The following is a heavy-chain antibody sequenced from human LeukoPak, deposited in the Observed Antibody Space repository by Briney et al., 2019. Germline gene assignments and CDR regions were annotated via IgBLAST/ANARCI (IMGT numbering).Heavy chain of an antibody. J-gene: IGHJ4*02. V-gene: IGHV3-9*01. CDR2: IRWNSGSI. CDR3: AKDISGSFDY. CDR1: GFTFDDYA. Sequence: QAGGSLRLSCAASGFTFDDYAMHWARQAPGEGLEWVSGIRWNSGSIGYADSVKGRFTISRDNAKNSLYLQMNSPRAEDTVLYYCAKDISGSFDYWGQGTLVTVSS. D-gene: IGHD1-26*01.